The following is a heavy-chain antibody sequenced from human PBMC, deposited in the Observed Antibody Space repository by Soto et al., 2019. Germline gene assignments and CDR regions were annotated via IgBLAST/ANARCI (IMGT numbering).Heavy chain of an antibody. D-gene: IGHD2-21*02. CDR1: GYTFINYY. Sequence: QVQLVQSAVEVKNPGASVTLSCQASGYTFINYYIHWVRQAPGQGLEWMGLINPSDAYTEEAQRFQGRVAITRDTSTNTVDRDLYSLTSDATAMYYCARDEVTTIGRNFDFCGQGTLVTVSS. V-gene: IGHV1-46*01. J-gene: IGHJ4*02. CDR2: INPSDAYT. CDR3: ARDEVTTIGRNFDF.